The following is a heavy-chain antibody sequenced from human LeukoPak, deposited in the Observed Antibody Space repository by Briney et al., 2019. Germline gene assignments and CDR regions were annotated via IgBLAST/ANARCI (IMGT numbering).Heavy chain of an antibody. Sequence: GGSLRLSCAASGFTFSSYSMNWVRQAPGKGLEWVSYISSSSSTIYYADSVKGRFTISRDNAKNSLYLQMNSLRDEDTAVYYCARAPPYYYDSGGSDAFDIWGQGTMVTVSS. D-gene: IGHD3-22*01. CDR1: GFTFSSYS. V-gene: IGHV3-48*02. CDR2: ISSSSSTI. CDR3: ARAPPYYYDSGGSDAFDI. J-gene: IGHJ3*02.